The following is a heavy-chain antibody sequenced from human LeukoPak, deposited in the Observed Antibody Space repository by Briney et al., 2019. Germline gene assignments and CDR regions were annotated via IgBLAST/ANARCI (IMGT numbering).Heavy chain of an antibody. Sequence: GGSLRLSCAASGFTFSIYAMSWVRQAPGKGLEWVSGINWNGGSTGYADSVKGRFTISRDNAKNSLYLQMNSLRAEDTALYYCARAGSGSPSAFDIWGQGTMVTVSS. J-gene: IGHJ3*02. V-gene: IGHV3-20*04. D-gene: IGHD1-26*01. CDR2: INWNGGST. CDR3: ARAGSGSPSAFDI. CDR1: GFTFSIYA.